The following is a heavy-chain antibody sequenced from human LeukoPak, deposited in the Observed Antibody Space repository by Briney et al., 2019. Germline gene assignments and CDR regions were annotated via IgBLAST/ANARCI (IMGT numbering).Heavy chain of an antibody. V-gene: IGHV3-23*01. J-gene: IGHJ4*02. CDR3: AKVVVGDDFWSGYYSDY. CDR1: GFTFSSYA. CDR2: ISGSGGST. D-gene: IGHD3-3*01. Sequence: GGSLRLSCAASGFTFSSYAMSWVRQAPGKGLEWVSAISGSGGSTYYADSVKGRFTISRNNSKNTLYPQMNSLRAEETAVYYCAKVVVGDDFWSGYYSDYWGQGTLVTVSS.